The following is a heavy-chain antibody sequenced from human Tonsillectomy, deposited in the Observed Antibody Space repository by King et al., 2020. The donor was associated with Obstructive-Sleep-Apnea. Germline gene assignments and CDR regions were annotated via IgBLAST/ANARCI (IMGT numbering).Heavy chain of an antibody. CDR3: VGDRKDLWTQSTSGYFDL. J-gene: IGHJ2*01. CDR2: ISTRGGNT. D-gene: IGHD3/OR15-3a*01. Sequence: VQLVESGGGLVQPGGSLRLSCAASGFTFSSHSMNWVRQTPGKGLEWISYISTRGGNTYYADSVKGRFTISRDNDKNQMYLQMNSLRAEDTAMYYCVGDRKDLWTQSTSGYFDLWGRGTLVSASS. CDR1: GFTFSSHS. V-gene: IGHV3-48*01.